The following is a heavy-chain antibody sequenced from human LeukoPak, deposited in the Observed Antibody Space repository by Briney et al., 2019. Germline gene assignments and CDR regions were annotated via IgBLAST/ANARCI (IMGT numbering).Heavy chain of an antibody. CDR3: AKGPGNYYDSSGYLYYFDY. CDR1: GFTFSSYA. Sequence: GGSLRFSCAASGFTFSSYAMSWVRQAPGKGLEWVSAISGSGGSTYYADSVKGRFTISRDNSKNTLYLQMNSLRAEDTAVYYCAKGPGNYYDSSGYLYYFDYWGQGTLVTVSS. V-gene: IGHV3-23*01. D-gene: IGHD3-22*01. J-gene: IGHJ4*02. CDR2: ISGSGGST.